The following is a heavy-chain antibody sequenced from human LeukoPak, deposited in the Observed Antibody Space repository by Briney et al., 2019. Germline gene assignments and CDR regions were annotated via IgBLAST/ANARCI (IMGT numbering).Heavy chain of an antibody. J-gene: IGHJ4*02. Sequence: HPGGSLRLSCAASGFTSSSYWMSWVRQAPGKGLEWVANIKKDGGEKYYVDSVKGRLTISRDNAKNSLYLQMNSLRAEDTAVYFCARGLYSSTTYYFDYWGQGTLVTVSS. CDR1: GFTSSSYW. CDR2: IKKDGGEK. V-gene: IGHV3-7*03. D-gene: IGHD6-13*01. CDR3: ARGLYSSTTYYFDY.